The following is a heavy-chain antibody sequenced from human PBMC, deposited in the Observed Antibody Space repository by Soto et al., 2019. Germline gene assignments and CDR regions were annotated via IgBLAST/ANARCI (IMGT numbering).Heavy chain of an antibody. V-gene: IGHV1-46*01. CDR1: GYTLTNYY. J-gene: IGHJ4*02. CDR2: IHPVGGHT. Sequence: ASVKVSCKASGYTLTNYYVQWVRQAPGQGLEWMGVIHPVGGHTTYSQKFQDRVTMARDTFTSTIYMELSSLRSEDTAVYYCARGDNDYWGQGTLVTVSS. CDR3: ARGDNDY.